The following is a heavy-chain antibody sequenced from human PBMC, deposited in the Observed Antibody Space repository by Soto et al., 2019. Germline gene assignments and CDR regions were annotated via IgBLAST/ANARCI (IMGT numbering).Heavy chain of an antibody. Sequence: QVQLVQSGAEVKKPGASVKVSCKASGYTFTSYDINWVRQATGQGLEWMGWMNPNSGNTGYAQKFQGRVTMNSNTSISTAYMELSSLRSEDTAVYYCARGYDSSGYCSCMDVWGQGTTVTVSS. CDR1: GYTFTSYD. CDR3: ARGYDSSGYCSCMDV. V-gene: IGHV1-8*01. D-gene: IGHD3-22*01. J-gene: IGHJ6*02. CDR2: MNPNSGNT.